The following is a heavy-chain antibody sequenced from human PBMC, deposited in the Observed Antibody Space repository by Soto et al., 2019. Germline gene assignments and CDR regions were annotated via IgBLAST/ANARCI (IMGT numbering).Heavy chain of an antibody. D-gene: IGHD2-8*01. Sequence: ASEEVACKASGYTFSTYGISWVRQAPGPGLEGMAWISTSNGDTHYAQKVQERVSMTTDRLTSTAYMELRSLRSDDRGISYCERDSVANGPVFDYWGEGTRVTVSS. CDR1: GYTFSTYG. CDR2: ISTSNGDT. CDR3: ERDSVANGPVFDY. V-gene: IGHV1-18*04. J-gene: IGHJ4*02.